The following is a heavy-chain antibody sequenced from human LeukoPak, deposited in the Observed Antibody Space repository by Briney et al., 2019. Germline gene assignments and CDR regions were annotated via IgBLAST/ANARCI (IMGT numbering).Heavy chain of an antibody. V-gene: IGHV3-23*01. J-gene: IGHJ4*02. Sequence: GALRLSCAASGFTFSSYAMSWVRQAPGKGLEWVSAISGSGGSTYYADSVKGRFTISRDNSKNTLYLQMNSLRAEDTAVYYCARGGDYGDYVGDYWGQGTLVTVSS. D-gene: IGHD4-17*01. CDR2: ISGSGGST. CDR3: ARGGDYGDYVGDY. CDR1: GFTFSSYA.